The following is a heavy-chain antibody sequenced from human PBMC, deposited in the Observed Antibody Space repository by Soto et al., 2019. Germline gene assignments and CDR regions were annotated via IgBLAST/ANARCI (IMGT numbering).Heavy chain of an antibody. CDR1: GFTFSAYA. CDR2: ISSDGGNK. V-gene: IGHV3-30-3*02. J-gene: IGHJ4*02. Sequence: QLQLVESGGGVVQPGRSLRLSCAASGFTFSAYAMQWVRQTPGKGLEWVAVISSDGGNKFYPDSVRGRFTISRDNSKNTVYLQMNSLRLEVTAVYYCAKDGAATGTFDYWGLGTLVTVSS. D-gene: IGHD6-13*01. CDR3: AKDGAATGTFDY.